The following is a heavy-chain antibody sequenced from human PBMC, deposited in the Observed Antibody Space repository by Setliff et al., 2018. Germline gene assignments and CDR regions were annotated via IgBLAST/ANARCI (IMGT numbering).Heavy chain of an antibody. V-gene: IGHV1-2*02. CDR2: INPNSGGT. Sequence: ASVKVSCKASGYTFTGYYMHWVRQAPGQGLEWMGWINPNSGGTNYAQKFQGRVTITADESTSTAYMELSSLRSEDTAVYYCARDGAGGDWGQGTLVTVSS. CDR1: GYTFTGYY. CDR3: ARDGAGGD. D-gene: IGHD3-10*01. J-gene: IGHJ4*02.